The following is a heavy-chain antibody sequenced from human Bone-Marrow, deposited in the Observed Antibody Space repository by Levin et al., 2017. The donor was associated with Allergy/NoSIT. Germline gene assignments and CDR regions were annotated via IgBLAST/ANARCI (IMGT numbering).Heavy chain of an antibody. V-gene: IGHV1-18*01. J-gene: IGHJ6*02. Sequence: GESLKISCKASGYTFTSYGISWVRQAPGQGLEWMGWISAYNGNTNYAQKLQGRVTMTTDTSTSTAYMELRSLRSDDTAVYYCARVKRVGYGSGNYYGMDVWGQGTTVTVSS. D-gene: IGHD3-10*01. CDR3: ARVKRVGYGSGNYYGMDV. CDR1: GYTFTSYG. CDR2: ISAYNGNT.